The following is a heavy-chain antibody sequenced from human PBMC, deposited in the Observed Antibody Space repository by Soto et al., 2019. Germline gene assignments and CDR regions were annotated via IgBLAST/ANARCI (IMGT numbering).Heavy chain of an antibody. Sequence: QVQLVESGGGVVQPGRSLRLSCAASGFTFSSYGMHWVRQAPGKGLEWVAVIWYDGSNKYYADSVKGRFTISRDNSKNTLDLQMNGLRAEDTAVDYCGRDRRLIGTMDCMEVWGQGTTVSVSS. CDR1: GFTFSSYG. D-gene: IGHD2-2*03. V-gene: IGHV3-33*01. J-gene: IGHJ6*02. CDR2: IWYDGSNK. CDR3: GRDRRLIGTMDCMEV.